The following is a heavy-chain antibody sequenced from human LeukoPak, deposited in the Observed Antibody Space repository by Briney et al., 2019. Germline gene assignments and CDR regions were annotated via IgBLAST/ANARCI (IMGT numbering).Heavy chain of an antibody. D-gene: IGHD6-13*01. V-gene: IGHV4-39*01. Sequence: SETLSLTCTASGGSISSSSYYWGWIRQPPGKGLEWIGSIYYSGSTYYNPSLKSRVTISVDTSKNQFSLKLSSVTAADTAVYYCASPGIAAASFDYWGQGTLVTVSS. CDR1: GGSISSSSYY. CDR3: ASPGIAAASFDY. CDR2: IYYSGST. J-gene: IGHJ4*02.